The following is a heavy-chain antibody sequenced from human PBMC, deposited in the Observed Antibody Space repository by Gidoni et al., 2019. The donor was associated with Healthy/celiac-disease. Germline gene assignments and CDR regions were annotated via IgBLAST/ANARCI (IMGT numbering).Heavy chain of an antibody. V-gene: IGHV1-69*01. Sequence: QVQLVQSWAELKKPGSSVKVSCKSSAAIFCSYAIICVRQAPGQGLEWMGGIIPIFGTANYAQKFQGKVTITADESTSTDYMELSSLRSEGTAVYYCARDSGSREGDCISASCSGPFDYWGQGTLVTVSS. D-gene: IGHD2-2*01. CDR2: IIPIFGTA. CDR3: ARDSGSREGDCISASCSGPFDY. CDR1: AAIFCSYA. J-gene: IGHJ4*02.